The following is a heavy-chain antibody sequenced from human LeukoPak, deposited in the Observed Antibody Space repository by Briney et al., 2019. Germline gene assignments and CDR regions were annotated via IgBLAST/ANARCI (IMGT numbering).Heavy chain of an antibody. CDR2: TYYRSKWYN. Sequence: SQTLSLTCAISGNSFSTNSAAWNCIRQSPSRGLEWLGRTYYRSKWYNEYAVSVKSRITINPDTSKNQFSLQLNSVTPDDTAVYYCATGLGSFTSWGQGTPVTVSS. CDR1: GNSFSTNSAA. V-gene: IGHV6-1*01. J-gene: IGHJ5*02. D-gene: IGHD1-26*01. CDR3: ATGLGSFTS.